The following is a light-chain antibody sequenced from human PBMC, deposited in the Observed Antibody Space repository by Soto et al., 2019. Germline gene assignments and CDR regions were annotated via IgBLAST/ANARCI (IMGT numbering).Light chain of an antibody. Sequence: EIVMTQSPATLSVSPGERATLSCRASQSVNSDLAWYQQKPGQAPRLLIYGASTRATGIPGRFSGSGSGTEFTRTISSLQSEDFAVDYCQQYNNWPLTFGGGTKVDVK. CDR1: QSVNSD. V-gene: IGKV3-15*01. CDR2: GAS. J-gene: IGKJ4*01. CDR3: QQYNNWPLT.